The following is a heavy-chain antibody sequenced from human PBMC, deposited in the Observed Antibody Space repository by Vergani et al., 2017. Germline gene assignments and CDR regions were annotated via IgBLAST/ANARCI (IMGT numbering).Heavy chain of an antibody. V-gene: IGHV3-30-3*01. CDR1: GFTFSSYA. CDR2: ISYDGSNK. Sequence: VQLLESGGGLVQPGGSLRLSCAASGFTFSSYAMSWVRQAPGKGLEWVAVISYDGSNKYYADSVKGRFTISRDNSKNTLYLQMNSLRAEDTAVYYCATDITMVRGVIGDYWGQGTLVTVSS. CDR3: ATDITMVRGVIGDY. D-gene: IGHD3-10*01. J-gene: IGHJ4*02.